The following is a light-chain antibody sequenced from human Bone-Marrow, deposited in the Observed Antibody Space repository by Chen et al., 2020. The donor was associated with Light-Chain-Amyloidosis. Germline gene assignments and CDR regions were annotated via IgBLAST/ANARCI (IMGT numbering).Light chain of an antibody. CDR1: DLPTKY. Sequence: SYELTQPPSVSVSQGQTARITCSGEDLPTKYAYWYQQKQGQAPVLVIHRDTERPSGFSERFSGSSSGTTATLTISGVQAEDEADYHCQSADSSGTYEVIFGGGTKLTVL. CDR2: RDT. J-gene: IGLJ2*01. CDR3: QSADSSGTYEVI. V-gene: IGLV3-25*03.